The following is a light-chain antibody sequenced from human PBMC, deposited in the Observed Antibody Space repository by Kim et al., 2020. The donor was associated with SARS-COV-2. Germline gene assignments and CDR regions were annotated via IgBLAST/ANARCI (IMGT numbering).Light chain of an antibody. CDR1: MSEVERYNL. CDR3: CSYAGSGTVI. CDR2: EGS. J-gene: IGLJ2*01. Sequence: GPANPVPCYGTMSEVERYNLVSWYQQFPGKTPRLIIYEGSKRPSGVSSRFAASKSSNTASLTISGLQAEDEAHYHCCSYAGSGTVIFGGGTKVTVL. V-gene: IGLV2-23*01.